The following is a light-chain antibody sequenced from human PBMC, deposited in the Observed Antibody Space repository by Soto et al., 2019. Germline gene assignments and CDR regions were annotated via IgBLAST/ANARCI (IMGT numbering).Light chain of an antibody. J-gene: IGKJ3*01. CDR3: QQSYNIPVT. Sequence: DIQMTQSPSSLSTSVGDRVTIACRASQTISTYLNWYQQKPGTAPKLLIYAASSLQSGVPSRFSGSGSGTDFTLTISSLQPEDFATYYCQQSYNIPVTFGPGTKVDIK. CDR2: AAS. V-gene: IGKV1-39*01. CDR1: QTISTY.